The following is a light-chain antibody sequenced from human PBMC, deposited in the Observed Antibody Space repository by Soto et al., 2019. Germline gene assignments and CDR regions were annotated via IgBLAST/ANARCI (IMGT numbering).Light chain of an antibody. CDR3: HQRTNWPFT. J-gene: IGKJ4*01. CDR2: DTS. CDR1: QSVGSY. Sequence: EIVLTQSPATLSLSPGERATLSCRASQSVGSYLAWYQQKPGQAPRLLMYDTSNRATGIPARFSGSGSGTDFTLTISSLEPEDFAVYYCHQRTNWPFTFGGGTKVDFK. V-gene: IGKV3-11*01.